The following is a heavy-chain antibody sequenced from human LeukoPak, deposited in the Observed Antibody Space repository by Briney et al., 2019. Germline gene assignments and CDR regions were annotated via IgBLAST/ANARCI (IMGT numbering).Heavy chain of an antibody. D-gene: IGHD1-26*01. CDR1: GFMFSIYS. CDR3: ARDPYEGSGTYGFDY. Sequence: PGGSLRLSCAASGFMFSIYSMNWVRQAPGKGLEWVSYISSGSTTIYYADSVKGRFTISRDNAKTSLYLQMNSLRDEDTAVYYCARDPYEGSGTYGFDYWGQGTLVTVSS. V-gene: IGHV3-48*02. CDR2: ISSGSTTI. J-gene: IGHJ4*02.